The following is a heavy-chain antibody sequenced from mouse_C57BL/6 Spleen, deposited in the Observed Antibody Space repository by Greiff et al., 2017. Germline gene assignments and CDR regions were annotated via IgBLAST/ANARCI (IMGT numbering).Heavy chain of an antibody. Sequence: VQLQQPGAELVKPGASVKMSCKASGYTFTSYWITWVKQRPGQGLEWIGDIYPGSGSTNYNEKFKSKATLTVDTSSSTAYMQLSSLTSEDSAVYYCARQAGYYGSPGWYFDVWGTGTTVTVSS. J-gene: IGHJ1*03. CDR3: ARQAGYYGSPGWYFDV. D-gene: IGHD1-1*01. CDR1: GYTFTSYW. V-gene: IGHV1-55*01. CDR2: IYPGSGST.